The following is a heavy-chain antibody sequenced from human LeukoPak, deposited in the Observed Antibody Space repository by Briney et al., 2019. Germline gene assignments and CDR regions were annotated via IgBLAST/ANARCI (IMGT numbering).Heavy chain of an antibody. J-gene: IGHJ4*02. D-gene: IGHD3-3*01. Sequence: PGGSLRLSCTASGFTFSNFGMHWVRQAPGKGLEWVTLIYYDGTNRYYADSVKGRFTVSRDNSNNTVYLQMSSLRVDDTAVYYCARDRAWNYFDYWGQGTLVTVSS. CDR2: IYYDGTNR. V-gene: IGHV3-33*01. CDR3: ARDRAWNYFDY. CDR1: GFTFSNFG.